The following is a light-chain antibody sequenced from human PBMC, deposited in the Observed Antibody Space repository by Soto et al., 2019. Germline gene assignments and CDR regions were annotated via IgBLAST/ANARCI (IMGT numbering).Light chain of an antibody. Sequence: QFVLTQPASVSGSPGQSITISCTGTSSDVGGYNYVSWYQQHPGKAPKPMIYEVSNRPSRVSNRFSGSKSGNTASLTISGLQAEDEADYYCSSYTRSSTSYVFGTGTK. V-gene: IGLV2-14*01. J-gene: IGLJ1*01. CDR2: EVS. CDR1: SSDVGGYNY. CDR3: SSYTRSSTSYV.